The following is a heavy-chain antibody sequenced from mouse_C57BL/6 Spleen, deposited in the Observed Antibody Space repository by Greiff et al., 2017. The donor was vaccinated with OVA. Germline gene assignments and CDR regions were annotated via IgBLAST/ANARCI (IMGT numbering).Heavy chain of an antibody. D-gene: IGHD6-1*01. J-gene: IGHJ2*01. CDR3: ARGPSYFDY. CDR2: ISYSGST. Sequence: DVMLVESGPGMVKPSQSLSLTCTVTGYSITSGYDWHWIRHFPGNKLEWMGYISYSGSTNYNPSLKSRISITHDTSKNHFFLKLNSVTTEDTATYYCARGPSYFDYWGQGTTLTVSS. V-gene: IGHV3-1*01. CDR1: GYSITSGYD.